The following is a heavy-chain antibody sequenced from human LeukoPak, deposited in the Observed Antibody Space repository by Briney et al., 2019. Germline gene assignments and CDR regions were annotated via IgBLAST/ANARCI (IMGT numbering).Heavy chain of an antibody. CDR3: ARGYSGYDRKLDS. CDR1: GFTFSSYA. J-gene: IGHJ4*02. D-gene: IGHD5-12*01. Sequence: GGSLRLSCAASGFTFSSYAMHWVRQAPGKGREYVSAISSNGGSTYYANSVKGRFTISRDNTKNTLYLQMVSLRAKNMAVYYCARGYSGYDRKLDSWGQGTLVTVSS. V-gene: IGHV3-64*01. CDR2: ISSNGGST.